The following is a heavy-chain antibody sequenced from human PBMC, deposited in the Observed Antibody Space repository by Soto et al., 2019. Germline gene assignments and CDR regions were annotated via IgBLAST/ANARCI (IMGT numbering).Heavy chain of an antibody. CDR3: GRAGDFWSAAFDY. Sequence: QVQLVESGGGLVKPGGSLRLSCAASGFTFSDYYMSWIRQAPGKGLQWISYISTSSSYTNYAASVQGRFTISRDNAKSSLYLQMHSLRAEDTAVYFCGRAGDFWSAAFDYWGQGALVTVTS. CDR2: ISTSSSYT. D-gene: IGHD3-3*01. J-gene: IGHJ4*02. CDR1: GFTFSDYY. V-gene: IGHV3-11*06.